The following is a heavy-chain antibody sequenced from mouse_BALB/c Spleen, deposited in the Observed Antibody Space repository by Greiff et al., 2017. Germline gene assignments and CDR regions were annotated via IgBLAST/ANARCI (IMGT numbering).Heavy chain of an antibody. D-gene: IGHD2-3*01. CDR1: GFTFSSYT. J-gene: IGHJ3*01. Sequence: DVKLVESGGGLVKPGGSLKLSCAASGFTFSSYTMSWVRQTPEKRLEWVATISSGGGNTYYPDSVKGRFTISRDNAKNNLYLQMSSLRSEDTALYYCASIYDGYSFAYWGQGTLVTVSA. V-gene: IGHV5-9*03. CDR2: ISSGGGNT. CDR3: ASIYDGYSFAY.